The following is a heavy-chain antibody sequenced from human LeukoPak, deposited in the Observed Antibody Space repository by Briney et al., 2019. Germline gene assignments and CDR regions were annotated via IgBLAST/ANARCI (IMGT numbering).Heavy chain of an antibody. CDR3: ARVVTPRYCTTTSCYWKGWFDP. D-gene: IGHD2-2*01. J-gene: IGHJ5*02. CDR1: GGAFSRYA. V-gene: IGHV1-69*13. CDR2: LIPMFGTA. Sequence: ASVKASCKASGGAFSRYAISWVRQAPGQGLEWMGGLIPMFGTANYAQKFQGRVTITADESTGTAYMETSSLRSEDTAVYYCARVVTPRYCTTTSCYWKGWFDPWGQGTLVTVSS.